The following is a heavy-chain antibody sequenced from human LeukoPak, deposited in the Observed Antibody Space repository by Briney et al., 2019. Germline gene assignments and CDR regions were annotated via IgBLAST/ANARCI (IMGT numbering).Heavy chain of an antibody. CDR1: GGTFSSYA. CDR3: ASGVVVTAIPRKNGGYYYMDV. CDR2: IIPMFGTA. D-gene: IGHD2-21*02. Sequence: ASVKVSCKASGGTFSSYAISWVRQAPGQGLEWMGGIIPMFGTANYAQKFQGRVTITTDESTSIAYMEPSSLRSEDTAVYYCASGVVVTAIPRKNGGYYYMDVWGKGTTVTVSS. J-gene: IGHJ6*03. V-gene: IGHV1-69*05.